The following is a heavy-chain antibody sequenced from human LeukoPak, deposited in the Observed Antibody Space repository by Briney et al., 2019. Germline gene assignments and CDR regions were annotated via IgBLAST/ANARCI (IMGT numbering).Heavy chain of an antibody. D-gene: IGHD3-10*01. CDR2: ISSNGGST. Sequence: GGSLRLSCSASGFTFSSYAMHWVRQAPGKGLEYVSAISSNGGSTYYADSVKGRFTISRDNSKNTLYHQMSSLRAGDTAVYYCVKDPSITMVRGGHFDYWGQGTLVTVSS. V-gene: IGHV3-64D*06. CDR1: GFTFSSYA. J-gene: IGHJ4*02. CDR3: VKDPSITMVRGGHFDY.